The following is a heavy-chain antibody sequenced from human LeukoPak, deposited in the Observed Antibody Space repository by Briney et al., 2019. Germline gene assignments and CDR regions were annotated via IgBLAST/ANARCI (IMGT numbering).Heavy chain of an antibody. D-gene: IGHD3-10*01. CDR2: IYYSGST. J-gene: IGHJ5*02. Sequence: SETLSLTCTVSGGSISSYYWSWIRQPPGKGLEWIGYIYYSGSTNYNPSLKSRVTISVDTSKNPFSLKLSSVTAADTAVYYCARCLGYNWFDPWGQGTLVTVSS. CDR1: GGSISSYY. V-gene: IGHV4-59*01. CDR3: ARCLGYNWFDP.